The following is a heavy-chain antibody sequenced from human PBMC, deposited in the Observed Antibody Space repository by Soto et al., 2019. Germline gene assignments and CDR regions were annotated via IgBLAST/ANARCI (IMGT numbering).Heavy chain of an antibody. J-gene: IGHJ6*02. CDR2: VSTNGAT. D-gene: IGHD3-9*01. CDR1: DDFISSYY. Sequence: SETLSLTCTVSDDFISSYYWNWIRQPAGKGLEWIGRVSTNGATNYNPSLESRVTMSVDTSKNQFSLKLTSVTAADTAVYFCARADYEILTGSYAMDVWGHGTTVTFSS. CDR3: ARADYEILTGSYAMDV. V-gene: IGHV4-4*07.